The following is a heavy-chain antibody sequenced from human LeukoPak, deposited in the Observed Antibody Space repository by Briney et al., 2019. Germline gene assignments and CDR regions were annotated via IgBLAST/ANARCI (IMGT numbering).Heavy chain of an antibody. CDR1: GFTVSSKY. CDR3: AKDVSSGWYSGYFDC. V-gene: IGHV3-53*01. D-gene: IGHD6-19*01. J-gene: IGHJ4*02. CDR2: IYSGDIT. Sequence: GGSLRLSCAASGFTVSSKYMSWVRQAPGKGLEWVSLIYSGDITYYADSVKGRFTISRDNSKNTLYLQMNSLRAEDTAVYYCAKDVSSGWYSGYFDCWGQGTLVTVSS.